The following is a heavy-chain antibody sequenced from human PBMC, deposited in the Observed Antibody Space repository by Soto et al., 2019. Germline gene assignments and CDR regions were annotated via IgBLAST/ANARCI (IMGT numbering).Heavy chain of an antibody. V-gene: IGHV4-39*01. J-gene: IGHJ4*02. CDR2: IYYSGIT. CDR3: ARHGSN. Sequence: SETLSLTCTVSGVSISNSSYYWGWIRRPPGKGLEWIGTIYYSGITYYNPSLKSRVTISVDTSKNQFSLKLTSVTAADTSVYYCARHGSNWGQGTLVTVSS. CDR1: GVSISNSSYY.